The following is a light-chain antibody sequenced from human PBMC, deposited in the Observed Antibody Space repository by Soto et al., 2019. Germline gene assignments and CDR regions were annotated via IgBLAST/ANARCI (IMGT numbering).Light chain of an antibody. V-gene: IGLV1-40*01. CDR2: GNT. J-gene: IGLJ1*01. CDR3: QSYDSSLSGWSG. Sequence: SVLTQPPSVSPAPGQTGTISCTGSSSNIGADYDVLWDQQLPGTTPKLLIYGNTNRPSAVPDRFSGSRSGTSASLAITGLQAEDDGDYYFQSYDSSLSGWSGFGSGTKVTVL. CDR1: SSNIGADYD.